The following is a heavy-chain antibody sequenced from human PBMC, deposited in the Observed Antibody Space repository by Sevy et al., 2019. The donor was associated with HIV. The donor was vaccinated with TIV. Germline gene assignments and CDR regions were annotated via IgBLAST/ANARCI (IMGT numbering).Heavy chain of an antibody. CDR2: IYPDDSET. V-gene: IGHV5-51*01. J-gene: IGHJ4*02. D-gene: IGHD3-22*01. CDR1: GYRFTSYW. CDR3: ARRGYDTSGYPQYYFDS. Sequence: GESLKISCKGSGYRFTSYWIGWVRQMPGKGLEWMGIIYPDDSETRYSPSFQGQVTNSVDKSINTAYVQWSSLKASDTAMYFCARRGYDTSGYPQYYFDSWGQGTLVTVSS.